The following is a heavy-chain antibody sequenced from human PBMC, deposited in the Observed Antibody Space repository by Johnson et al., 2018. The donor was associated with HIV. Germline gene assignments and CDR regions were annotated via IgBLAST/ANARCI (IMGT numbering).Heavy chain of an antibody. Sequence: VQLVESGGGLLKPGGSLRLSCAASGFTFSNAWMSWVRQAPGKGLEWVGRIKSKTDGGTTDYAAPVKGRFTISRDDSKNTLYLQMNSLKTEDTAVYYCTSGKSWLAVDAFDIWGQGTMVTVSS. CDR3: TSGKSWLAVDAFDI. CDR1: GFTFSNAW. J-gene: IGHJ3*02. V-gene: IGHV3-15*01. D-gene: IGHD6-19*01. CDR2: IKSKTDGGTT.